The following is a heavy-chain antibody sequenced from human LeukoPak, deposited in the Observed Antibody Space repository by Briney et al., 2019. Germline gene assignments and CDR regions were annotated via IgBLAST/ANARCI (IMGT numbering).Heavy chain of an antibody. J-gene: IGHJ3*02. CDR3: AKDSGRWYESSDAFDI. CDR2: ISWNSGSI. CDR1: GFTFDDYA. V-gene: IGHV3-9*03. Sequence: PGGSLRLSCAASGFTFDDYAMHWVRQAPGKGLEWVSGISWNSGSIGYADSVKGRFTISRDNAKNSLYLQMNSLRAEDMALYYCAKDSGRWYESSDAFDIWGQGTMVTVSS. D-gene: IGHD6-13*01.